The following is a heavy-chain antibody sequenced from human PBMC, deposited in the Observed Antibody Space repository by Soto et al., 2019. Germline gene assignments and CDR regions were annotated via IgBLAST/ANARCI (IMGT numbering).Heavy chain of an antibody. CDR2: ISGSGGST. Sequence: GGSLRLSCAASGFTFSSYAMSWVRQALGKGLEWVSAISGSGGSTYYADSVKGRFTISRDNSKNTLYLQMNSLRAEDTAVYYCAKDLVGATFYFDYWGQGTLVTVSS. CDR1: GFTFSSYA. J-gene: IGHJ4*02. D-gene: IGHD1-26*01. CDR3: AKDLVGATFYFDY. V-gene: IGHV3-23*01.